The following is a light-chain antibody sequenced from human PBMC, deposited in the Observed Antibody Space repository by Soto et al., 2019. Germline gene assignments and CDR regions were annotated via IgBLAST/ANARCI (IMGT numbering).Light chain of an antibody. CDR2: DVS. CDR1: SSDVGGYNY. V-gene: IGLV2-11*01. Sequence: QSALTQPRSVSGSPGQSVTISCTGTSSDVGGYNYVSWYQQHPGKAPKLMIYDVSKRPSGVPDRFSGSKSGNTASLTISGLQAEDEADYFCFSYTRSSTWIFGGGTKVTVL. CDR3: FSYTRSSTWI. J-gene: IGLJ2*01.